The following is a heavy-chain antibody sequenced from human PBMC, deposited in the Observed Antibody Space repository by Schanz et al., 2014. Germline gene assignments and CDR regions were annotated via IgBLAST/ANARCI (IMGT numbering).Heavy chain of an antibody. CDR2: INPSGGST. J-gene: IGHJ4*02. V-gene: IGHV1-46*01. CDR3: ARDVPINDY. Sequence: QVQLVQSGAEVKKPGASVKVSCKASGYTFTSYYMHWVRQAPGQGLEWMGIINPSGGSTSYAQKFQGRVTMTRHTSISTAYMELRSLTSDDTAVYYCARDVPINDYWGQGTPVTVSS. D-gene: IGHD2-2*01. CDR1: GYTFTSYY.